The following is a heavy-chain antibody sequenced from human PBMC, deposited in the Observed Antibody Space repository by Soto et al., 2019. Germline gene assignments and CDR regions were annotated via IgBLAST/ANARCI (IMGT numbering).Heavy chain of an antibody. Sequence: SETLSLTCTVSGGSMNSYYWSWIRQPPGKGLEWIGYIHHSGSTKHNPSLKSRVDISLETSKRQFSLRLTSVTAADTATYYCAMMGHPSRSITFGDWGQGTLVTVSS. V-gene: IGHV4-59*01. CDR3: AMMGHPSRSITFGD. J-gene: IGHJ4*02. CDR1: GGSMNSYY. CDR2: IHHSGST. D-gene: IGHD3-10*01.